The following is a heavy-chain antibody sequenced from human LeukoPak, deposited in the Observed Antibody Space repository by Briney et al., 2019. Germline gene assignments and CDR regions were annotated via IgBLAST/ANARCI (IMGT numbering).Heavy chain of an antibody. V-gene: IGHV3-30-3*01. CDR3: ASSNEFYYDTSTYVDY. Sequence: PGTSLRLSCAASGFPFSRYAVHWVRQAPGKGLEWVALRSHDGGIEDYANSVKGRFTISRDNSRNTLYLQMNSLKPEDTAVYYCASSNEFYYDTSTYVDYWGQGTLVTVSS. D-gene: IGHD3-22*01. J-gene: IGHJ4*02. CDR2: RSHDGGIE. CDR1: GFPFSRYA.